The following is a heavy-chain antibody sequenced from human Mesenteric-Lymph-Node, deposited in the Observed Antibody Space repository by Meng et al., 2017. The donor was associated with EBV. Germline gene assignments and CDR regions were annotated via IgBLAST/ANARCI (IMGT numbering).Heavy chain of an antibody. D-gene: IGHD3-22*01. J-gene: IGHJ4*02. CDR2: VYNSENT. CDR1: GGSVNSDPSY. V-gene: IGHV4-61*01. Sequence: QLPELGPRLGKPSGTLFLTLTVSGGSVNSDPSYWSWIRQPQGKGLGWIGYVYNSENTNYNPSLKSRVTISVESSKNQFSLNLTSVTAADTAVYYCASVPTDYSHSRGEFDYWGQGTLVTVSS. CDR3: ASVPTDYSHSRGEFDY.